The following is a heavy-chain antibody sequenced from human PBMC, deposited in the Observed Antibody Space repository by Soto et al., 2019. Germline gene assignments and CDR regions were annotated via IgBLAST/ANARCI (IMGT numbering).Heavy chain of an antibody. J-gene: IGHJ6*02. CDR2: IDPSDSYT. V-gene: IGHV5-10-1*01. D-gene: IGHD4-4*01. CDR3: ARPRDYSNYDVPVNAIDMDV. CDR1: GYSFTSYW. Sequence: GESLKISCKGSGYSFTSYWISWVRQMPGKGLEWMGRIDPSDSYTNYSPSFQGHVTISADKSTSTAYLQWSSLKASDTAMYYCARPRDYSNYDVPVNAIDMDVWGLGTTVTVSS.